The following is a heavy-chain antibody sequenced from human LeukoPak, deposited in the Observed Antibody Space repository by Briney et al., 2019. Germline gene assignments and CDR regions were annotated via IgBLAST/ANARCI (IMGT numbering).Heavy chain of an antibody. CDR2: ISGNSGNT. J-gene: IGHJ3*02. D-gene: IGHD3-16*01. CDR1: GFTFSSYA. V-gene: IGHV3-23*01. CDR3: ATRVMLAITTRGAFHI. Sequence: PGGSLRLSCAASGFTFSSYAMSWVRQAPGKGLEWVSGISGNSGNTYYAESVKGRFTISRDNSKKTLYLQMNSLRAEDTAMYYCATRVMLAITTRGAFHIWGQGTMVTVSS.